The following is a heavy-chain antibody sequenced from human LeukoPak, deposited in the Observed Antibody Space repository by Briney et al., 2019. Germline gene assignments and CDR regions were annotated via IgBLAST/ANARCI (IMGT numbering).Heavy chain of an antibody. J-gene: IGHJ4*02. V-gene: IGHV4-39*07. CDR1: GGSISSHDCY. CDR3: ARERSGWYGGDY. CDR2: ICYSGNT. D-gene: IGHD6-19*01. Sequence: PSETLSLTCTVSGGSISSHDCYWGWIRQPPGKGLEWIGSICYSGNTHYNPSLKSRVTISVDTSKNQFSLKLRSVTAADTAVYYYARERSGWYGGDYWGQGTLVTVSS.